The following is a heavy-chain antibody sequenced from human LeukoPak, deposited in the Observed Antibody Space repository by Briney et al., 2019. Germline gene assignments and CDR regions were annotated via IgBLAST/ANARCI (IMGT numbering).Heavy chain of an antibody. CDR3: ARVRGLLSGMGV. Sequence: PGGSLRLSCAASGFTVSSNYMTWVRQAPGKGLEWVSVIYSGGTTYYADSVKGRFTISRDNSKNTLNLQMNSLRAEDTAVYYCARVRGLLSGMGVWGKGTTVTVSS. CDR2: IYSGGTT. CDR1: GFTVSSNY. D-gene: IGHD3/OR15-3a*01. J-gene: IGHJ6*04. V-gene: IGHV3-53*01.